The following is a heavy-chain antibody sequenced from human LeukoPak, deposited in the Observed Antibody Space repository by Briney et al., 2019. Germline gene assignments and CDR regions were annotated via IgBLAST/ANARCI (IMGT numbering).Heavy chain of an antibody. CDR1: GFTFDDYA. D-gene: IGHD3-10*01. CDR3: ARHPKEYGSGSNTGAFDI. Sequence: GGSLRLSCAASGFTFDDYAMHWVRQASGKGLEWVSLITWDGDSTYYADSVKGRFTISRDNSKNYLYLQMNSLRAEDTAVYYCARHPKEYGSGSNTGAFDIWGQGTMVTVSS. V-gene: IGHV3-43D*03. CDR2: ITWDGDST. J-gene: IGHJ3*02.